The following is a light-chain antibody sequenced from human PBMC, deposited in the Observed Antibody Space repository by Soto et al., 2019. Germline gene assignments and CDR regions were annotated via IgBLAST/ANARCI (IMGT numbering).Light chain of an antibody. Sequence: EIVMTRSPVTLSVSPGERATLSCRASQSVSSNLAWYQQKPGQAPRLLIYGASTRATGIPARFTGSGSGTEFTLTISSLQSEDFAMYYCQQYNNWPPYTFGQGTNLDIK. CDR3: QQYNNWPPYT. CDR1: QSVSSN. CDR2: GAS. V-gene: IGKV3-15*01. J-gene: IGKJ2*01.